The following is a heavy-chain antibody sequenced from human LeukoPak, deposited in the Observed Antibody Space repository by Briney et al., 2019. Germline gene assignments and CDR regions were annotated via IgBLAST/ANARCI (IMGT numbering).Heavy chain of an antibody. Sequence: GGSLRLSCAGSGFAFGTYAMGWVRQAPGKGLEWVSGMVGGGSTYYADSVRGRFTISRDTSKSTLYLQMHSLRAEDTALYYCAKDKIVGDGRWEFDSWGQGTLVTVSS. CDR1: GFAFGTYA. V-gene: IGHV3-23*01. J-gene: IGHJ4*02. D-gene: IGHD1-26*01. CDR3: AKDKIVGDGRWEFDS. CDR2: MVGGGST.